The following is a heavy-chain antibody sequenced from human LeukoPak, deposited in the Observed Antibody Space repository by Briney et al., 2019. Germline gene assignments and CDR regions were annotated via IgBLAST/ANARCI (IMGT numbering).Heavy chain of an antibody. CDR1: GFTFRNYS. V-gene: IGHV3-21*01. CDR3: ARDRCGGDCFLGAFDI. J-gene: IGHJ3*02. CDR2: IGTTGSYI. Sequence: GGSLRLSCAASGFTFRNYSMNWVRQAPGKGLEWVSSIGTTGSYIFYADSVKGRFTISRDNAKNTLYLQMNSLRAEDTAVYYCARDRCGGDCFLGAFDIWGQGTMVTVSS. D-gene: IGHD2-21*02.